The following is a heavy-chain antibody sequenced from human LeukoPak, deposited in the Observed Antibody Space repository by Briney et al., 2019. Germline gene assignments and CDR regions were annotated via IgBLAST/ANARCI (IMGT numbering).Heavy chain of an antibody. CDR2: ISSSSSTI. CDR3: ARDRATSYCSSTSCSFDY. J-gene: IGHJ4*02. CDR1: GFTFSSYS. D-gene: IGHD2-2*01. V-gene: IGHV3-48*01. Sequence: GGSLRLSCPASGFTFSSYSMNWVRQAPGKGLEWVSYISSSSSTIYYADSVKGRFTISRDNAKNSLYLQMNSLRAEDTAVYYCARDRATSYCSSTSCSFDYWGQGTLVTVSS.